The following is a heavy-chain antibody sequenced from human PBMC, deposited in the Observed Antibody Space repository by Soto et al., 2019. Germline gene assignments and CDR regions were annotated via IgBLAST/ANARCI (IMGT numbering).Heavy chain of an antibody. Sequence: GGSLRLSCAASGFTFSSYGMHWVRQAPGKGLEWVAVISYDGSNKYYGDSVKGRFTISRDNSKNTLYLQMNSLRAEDTAVYYCAKTMARGVAESDFDYWGQGTLVTVSS. V-gene: IGHV3-30*18. J-gene: IGHJ4*02. CDR2: ISYDGSNK. D-gene: IGHD3-10*01. CDR1: GFTFSSYG. CDR3: AKTMARGVAESDFDY.